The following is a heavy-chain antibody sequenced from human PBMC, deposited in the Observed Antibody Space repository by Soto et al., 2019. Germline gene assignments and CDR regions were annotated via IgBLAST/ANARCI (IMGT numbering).Heavy chain of an antibody. CDR3: ARIRGYWYGLDV. CDR2: ITDTGGNT. CDR1: GFPLSTYG. V-gene: IGHV3-23*01. J-gene: IGHJ6*02. Sequence: EVQLLESGGGLVQPGGSLRLSCAASGFPLSTYGMTWVRQAPGKGLEWVSAITDTGGNTYYVDSVKGRFTSSRDNSKNMLYLQVNSLRVEDPAVYYCARIRGYWYGLDVWGQGTTVTVSS.